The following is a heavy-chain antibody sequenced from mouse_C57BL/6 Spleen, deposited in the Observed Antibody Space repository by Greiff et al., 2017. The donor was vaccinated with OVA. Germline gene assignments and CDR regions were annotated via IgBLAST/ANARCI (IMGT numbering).Heavy chain of an antibody. J-gene: IGHJ2*01. D-gene: IGHD1-1*01. Sequence: EVKVVESGPELVKPGASVKMSCKASGYTFTDYNMHWVKQSHGKSLEWIGYINPNNGGTSYNQQFKGKATLTVNKSSSTAYMELRSLTSEDSAVYYCARHYYGSSLYFDYWGQGTTLTVSS. CDR3: ARHYYGSSLYFDY. V-gene: IGHV1-22*01. CDR2: INPNNGGT. CDR1: GYTFTDYN.